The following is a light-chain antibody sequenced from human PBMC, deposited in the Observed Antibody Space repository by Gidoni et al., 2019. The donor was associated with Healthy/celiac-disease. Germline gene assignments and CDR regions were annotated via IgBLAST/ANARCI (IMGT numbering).Light chain of an antibody. J-gene: IGKJ1*01. CDR3: QQYYSSGST. CDR1: QGISSS. CDR2: AAS. Sequence: AIRITQSPSSLSASTGDRVTITWRASQGISSSLAWYQQKPGKAPKLLIYAASTLQSGVPSRFSGSGSGTDFTLTISCLQSEDFATYYCQQYYSSGSTFGQGTKVEIK. V-gene: IGKV1-8*01.